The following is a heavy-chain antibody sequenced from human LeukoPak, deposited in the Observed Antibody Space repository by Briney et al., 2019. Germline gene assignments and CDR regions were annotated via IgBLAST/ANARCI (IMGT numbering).Heavy chain of an antibody. V-gene: IGHV1-46*01. CDR3: ARDRHFVAFDI. CDR2: INPSSGST. J-gene: IGHJ3*02. CDR1: GYTFSSFY. Sequence: GASVKVSCKASGYTFSSFYMHWVRQAPGQGLEWMGIINPSSGSTSYAQKFQDRVTMTRDTSTSTVYMELSSLRSEDTAVYYCARDRHFVAFDIWGQGTMVTVSS.